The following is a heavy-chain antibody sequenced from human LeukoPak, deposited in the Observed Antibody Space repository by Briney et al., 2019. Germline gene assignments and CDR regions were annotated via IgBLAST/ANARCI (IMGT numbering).Heavy chain of an antibody. Sequence: AASVKVSCKASGYTFTGYYMHWVRQAPGQGLEWMGWINPNSGGTNYAQKFQGRVTMTRDTSISTAYMELSRLRSDDTAVYYCARDIVVVPAAKSVSGTYYYYGMDVWGQGTTVTVSS. V-gene: IGHV1-2*02. CDR2: INPNSGGT. CDR1: GYTFTGYY. CDR3: ARDIVVVPAAKSVSGTYYYYGMDV. D-gene: IGHD2-2*01. J-gene: IGHJ6*02.